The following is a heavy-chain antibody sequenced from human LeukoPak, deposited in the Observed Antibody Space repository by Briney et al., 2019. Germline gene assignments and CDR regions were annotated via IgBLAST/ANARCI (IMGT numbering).Heavy chain of an antibody. CDR2: IYYSGST. CDR1: GGSISSYY. V-gene: IGHV4-59*01. J-gene: IGHJ5*02. CDR3: ARERSDWFDP. Sequence: PSETLSLTCTVSGGSISSYYWSWLRQPPGQGLEWIGYIYYSGSTNYNPSLKSRVTISVDTSKNQFSLKLSSVTAADTAVYYCARERSDWFDPWGQGTLVTVSS.